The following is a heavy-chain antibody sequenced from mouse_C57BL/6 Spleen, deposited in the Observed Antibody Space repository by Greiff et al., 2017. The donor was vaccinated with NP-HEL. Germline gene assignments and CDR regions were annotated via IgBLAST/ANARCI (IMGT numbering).Heavy chain of an antibody. CDR1: GYTFTDYE. CDR2: IDPETGGT. V-gene: IGHV1-15*01. J-gene: IGHJ4*01. Sequence: VQLQQSGAELVRPGASVTLSCKASGYTFTDYEMHWVKQTPVHGLEWIGAIDPETGGTAYNQKFKGKAILTADKSSSTAYMELRSLTSEDSAVYYCTRPAQAYYAMDYWGQGTSVTVSS. D-gene: IGHD3-2*02. CDR3: TRPAQAYYAMDY.